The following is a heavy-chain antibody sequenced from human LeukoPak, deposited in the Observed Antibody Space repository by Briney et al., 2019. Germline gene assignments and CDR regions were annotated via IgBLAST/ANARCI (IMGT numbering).Heavy chain of an antibody. CDR2: ISYAGSTE. V-gene: IGHV3-30*18. CDR1: GFTFSSYG. CDR3: TKEPIPVAGGYYFDY. D-gene: IGHD6-19*01. J-gene: IGHJ4*02. Sequence: GGSLRLSCAASGFTFSSYGMHRVRQAPGKGLEWVAVISYAGSTEYYADSVKGRFTISRDNSKNTLYLQINSLRAEDTAVYYCTKEPIPVAGGYYFDYWGQGTLVTVSS.